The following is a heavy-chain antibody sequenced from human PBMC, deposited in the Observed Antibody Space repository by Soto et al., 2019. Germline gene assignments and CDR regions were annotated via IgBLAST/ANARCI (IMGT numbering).Heavy chain of an antibody. D-gene: IGHD2-2*01. Sequence: QVQLVESGGGVVQPGRSLRLSCAASGFTFSSYGMHWVRQAPGKGLEWVAAIWYDGGNQYYADSVRGRFTIARDKSMNTVYLQMNSVGAADTYVYDCARDYLVVPHGVIDSWGQGTLVTVSS. V-gene: IGHV3-33*01. CDR3: ARDYLVVPHGVIDS. J-gene: IGHJ4*02. CDR1: GFTFSSYG. CDR2: IWYDGGNQ.